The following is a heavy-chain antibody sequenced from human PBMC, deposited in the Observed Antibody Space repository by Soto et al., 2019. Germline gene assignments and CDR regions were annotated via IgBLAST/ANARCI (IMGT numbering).Heavy chain of an antibody. CDR2: IYYSGST. D-gene: IGHD2-15*01. V-gene: IGHV4-59*01. J-gene: IGHJ6*02. CDR1: GGSISSYY. Sequence: PSETLSLTCTVSGGSISSYYWSWIRQPPGKGLEWIGYIYYSGSTNYNPSLKSRVTISVDTSKNQFSLKLSSVTAADTAVYYCAREPHRYCSGGSCPPGYGMDVWGQGTTVTVSS. CDR3: AREPHRYCSGGSCPPGYGMDV.